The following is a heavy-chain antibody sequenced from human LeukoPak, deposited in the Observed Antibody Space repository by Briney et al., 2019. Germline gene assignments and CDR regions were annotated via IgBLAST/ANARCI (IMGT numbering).Heavy chain of an antibody. CDR3: TRDSSGYDWFYDY. CDR1: GDSISTYY. J-gene: IGHJ4*02. D-gene: IGHD5-12*01. Sequence: SETLSLTCTVSGDSISTYYWSWIRQSPGKGLEWIGYIYHSGSTKYNPSLKSRVTISVDTSKKQFSLKLSSVTAADTAVYYCTRDSSGYDWFYDYWGQGTLVTVSS. V-gene: IGHV4-59*01. CDR2: IYHSGST.